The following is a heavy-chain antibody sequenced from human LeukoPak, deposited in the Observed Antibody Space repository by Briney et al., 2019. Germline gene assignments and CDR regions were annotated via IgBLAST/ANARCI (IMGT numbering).Heavy chain of an antibody. D-gene: IGHD1-26*01. CDR2: INAGNGNT. J-gene: IGHJ6*02. CDR1: GYTFTSYA. CDR3: ARRELLQNYYYGMDV. Sequence: ASVKVSCKASGYTFTSYAMHWVRQAPGQRLEWMGWINAGNGNTKYSQKFQGRITITRDTSASTAYMELSSLRSEDTAVYYCARRELLQNYYYGMDVWGQGTTVTVSS. V-gene: IGHV1-3*01.